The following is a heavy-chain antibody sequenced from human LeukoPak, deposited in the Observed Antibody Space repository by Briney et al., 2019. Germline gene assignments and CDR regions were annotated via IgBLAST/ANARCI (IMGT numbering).Heavy chain of an antibody. CDR2: IWYDGSNE. D-gene: IGHD1-26*01. CDR3: ARGQGVRAYYFDH. CDR1: GFTFSSYG. J-gene: IGHJ4*02. Sequence: GGSLRLSCSASGFTFSSYGMHWVRQAPGKGLEWVAVIWYDGSNEYYADSVKGRFTISRENSKNTLYLQTNSLRAEDTAVYYCARGQGVRAYYFDHWGQGTLVTVSS. V-gene: IGHV3-33*01.